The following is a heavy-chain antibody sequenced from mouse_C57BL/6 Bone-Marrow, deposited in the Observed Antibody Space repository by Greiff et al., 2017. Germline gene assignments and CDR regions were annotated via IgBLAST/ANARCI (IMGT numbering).Heavy chain of an antibody. CDR1: GYTFTSYG. CDR3: ANYYCASSVDAMDY. V-gene: IGHV1-81*01. D-gene: IGHD1-1*01. J-gene: IGHJ4*01. CDR2: IYPRSGNT. Sequence: QVQLQQSGAELARPGASVKLSCKASGYTFTSYGISWVKQRTGQGLEWIGEIYPRSGNTDYNEKFKGKATLTVDKSSSTAYMELRSLTSADSAVYFCANYYCASSVDAMDYWGQGTSVTVSS.